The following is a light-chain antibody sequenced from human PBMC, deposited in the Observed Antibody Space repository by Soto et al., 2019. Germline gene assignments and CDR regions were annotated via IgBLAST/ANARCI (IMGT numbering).Light chain of an antibody. Sequence: EIVLTHSPGTLSLSPGERATLSCRASQSISSNYLAWYQHKPGQAPRLVIHGATSRATGIPGRFIGSGSGTDFTLIISRLEPEDFAVYYCQMYGTSPRYTFGQGTKLEIK. V-gene: IGKV3-20*01. CDR1: QSISSNY. J-gene: IGKJ2*01. CDR3: QMYGTSPRYT. CDR2: GAT.